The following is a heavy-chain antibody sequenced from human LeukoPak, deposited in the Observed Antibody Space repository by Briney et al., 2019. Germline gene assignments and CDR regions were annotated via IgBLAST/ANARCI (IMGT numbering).Heavy chain of an antibody. CDR3: ARGSSSGWAMGSWYYFDY. Sequence: SETLSLTCTVSGGSISSYYWSWIRQPAGKGLEWIGRIYTSGSTNYNPSLKSRVTMSVDTSKNQFSLKLSSVTAADTAVYYCARGSSSGWAMGSWYYFDYWGQGTLVTVSS. CDR1: GGSISSYY. D-gene: IGHD6-19*01. CDR2: IYTSGST. J-gene: IGHJ4*02. V-gene: IGHV4-4*07.